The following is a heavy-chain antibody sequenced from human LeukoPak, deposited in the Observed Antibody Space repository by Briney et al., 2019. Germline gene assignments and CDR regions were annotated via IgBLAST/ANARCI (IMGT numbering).Heavy chain of an antibody. CDR2: ISYSGST. Sequence: SETLSLTCTVSGGSISSYYWSWIREPPGEGLGWIGYISYSGSTNYNPSLKSRVTISVDTPKNQFSLELSSVTAADTAVYYCGGDGITDGTHYWGQGPLVAVPS. CDR1: GGSISSYY. CDR3: GGDGITDGTHY. J-gene: IGHJ4*02. V-gene: IGHV4-59*01. D-gene: IGHD1-14*01.